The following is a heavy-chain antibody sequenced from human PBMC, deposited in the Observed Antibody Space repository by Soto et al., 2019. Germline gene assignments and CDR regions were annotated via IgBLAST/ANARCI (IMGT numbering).Heavy chain of an antibody. J-gene: IGHJ6*02. CDR2: IMPIFRAP. Sequence: QVQLVQSGAEVKKPGSSVKVSCKASGGAFSDYAFSWVRQAPGQGLEWLGGIMPIFRAPDYAQKFQGRVTITAGEXTXTXXMEITSLRSEDTAVYYCASWLKGPDIGNYYYGMDVWGQGTTVTVS. CDR1: GGAFSDYA. CDR3: ASWLKGPDIGNYYYGMDV. D-gene: IGHD2-15*01. V-gene: IGHV1-69*12.